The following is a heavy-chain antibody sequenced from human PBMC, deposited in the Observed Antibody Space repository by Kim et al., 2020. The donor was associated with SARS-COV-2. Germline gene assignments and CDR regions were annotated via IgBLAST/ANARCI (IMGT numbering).Heavy chain of an antibody. CDR1: GYTFTGYY. J-gene: IGHJ6*02. Sequence: ASVKVSCKASGYTFTGYYMHWVRQAPGQGLEWMGWINPNSGGTNYAQKFQGWVTMTRDTSISTAYMELSRLRSDDTAVYYCASSGYDGNYYYGMDVWGQGTTVTVSS. V-gene: IGHV1-2*04. CDR3: ASSGYDGNYYYGMDV. D-gene: IGHD5-12*01. CDR2: INPNSGGT.